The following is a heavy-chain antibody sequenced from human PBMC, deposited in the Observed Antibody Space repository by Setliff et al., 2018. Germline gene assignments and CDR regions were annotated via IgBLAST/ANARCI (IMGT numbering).Heavy chain of an antibody. D-gene: IGHD6-13*01. CDR1: GGSISSHY. CDR3: ARDPAASSNWFDS. J-gene: IGHJ5*01. V-gene: IGHV4-59*11. Sequence: SETLSLTCTVSGGSISSHYWSWIRQPPGKGLEWIGSIYYSGSTNYNPSLKGRVTISVDPSKNQVSLKLTSVTAADTAVYYCARDPAASSNWFDSWGQGTLVTVSS. CDR2: IYYSGST.